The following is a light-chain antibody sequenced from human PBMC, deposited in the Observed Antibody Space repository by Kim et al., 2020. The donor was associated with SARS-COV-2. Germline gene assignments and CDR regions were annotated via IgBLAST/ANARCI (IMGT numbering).Light chain of an antibody. CDR1: QSLLHGNGNNY. CDR2: LGS. J-gene: IGKJ2*01. CDR3: MQALQSPYT. V-gene: IGKV2-28*01. Sequence: DIVMTQSPLSRPVTPGEPASISCRSSQSLLHGNGNNYLDWYVQKPGQSPQLLIYLGSNRASGVPDRFSGSGSGTDFTLKISRVEAEDLGVYYCMQALQSPYTFGQGTKLEIK.